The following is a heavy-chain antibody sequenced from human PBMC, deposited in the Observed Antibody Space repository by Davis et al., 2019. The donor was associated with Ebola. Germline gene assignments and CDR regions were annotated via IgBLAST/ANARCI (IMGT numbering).Heavy chain of an antibody. CDR3: ARVEGRYSSSEFDY. CDR1: GYTFTGYY. Sequence: ASVKVSCKASGYTFTGYYMHWVRQAPGQGLEWMGWINPNSGGTNYAQKFQGRVTMTRDTSISTAYMELSRLRSDDTAVYYCARVEGRYSSSEFDYWGQGTLVTVSS. D-gene: IGHD6-6*01. J-gene: IGHJ4*02. V-gene: IGHV1-2*02. CDR2: INPNSGGT.